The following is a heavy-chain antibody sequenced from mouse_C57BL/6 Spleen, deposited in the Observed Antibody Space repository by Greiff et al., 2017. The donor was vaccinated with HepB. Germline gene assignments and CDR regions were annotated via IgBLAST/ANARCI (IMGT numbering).Heavy chain of an antibody. CDR2: ISYDGSN. J-gene: IGHJ4*01. CDR3: ARGSHYYAMDY. CDR1: GYSITSGYY. V-gene: IGHV3-6*01. Sequence: DVKLVESGPGLVKPSQSLSLTCSVTGYSITSGYYWNWIRQFPGNKLEWMGYISYDGSNNYNPSLKNRISITRDTSKNQFFLKLNSVTTEDTATYYCARGSHYYAMDYWGQGTSVTVSS.